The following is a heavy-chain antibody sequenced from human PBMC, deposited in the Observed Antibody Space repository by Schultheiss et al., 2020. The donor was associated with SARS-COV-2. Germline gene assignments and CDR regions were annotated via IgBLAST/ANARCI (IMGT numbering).Heavy chain of an antibody. D-gene: IGHD3-10*01. Sequence: SETLSLTCAVYGGSFSGYYWSWIRQPPGKGLEWIGSIYYSGSTYYNPSLKSRVTISVDTSKNQFSLKLSSVTAADTAVYYCARCMVRGVMSDIWGQGTMVTVSS. CDR2: IYYSGST. CDR1: GGSFSGYY. J-gene: IGHJ3*02. V-gene: IGHV4-34*01. CDR3: ARCMVRGVMSDI.